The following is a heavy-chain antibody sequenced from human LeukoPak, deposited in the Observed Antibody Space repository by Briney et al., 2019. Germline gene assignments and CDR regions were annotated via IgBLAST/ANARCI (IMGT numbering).Heavy chain of an antibody. CDR2: ISVGGDST. V-gene: IGHV3-23*01. CDR3: AKGIGRGVNDAYDI. J-gene: IGHJ3*02. D-gene: IGHD2-21*01. Sequence: GGSLRLSCAASGFTFDDYGMSWVRQAPGKGLEWVSAISVGGDSTYYADSVKGRISISRHNSNNTLYLQMSSLRAEDTAVYYCAKGIGRGVNDAYDIWGQGTMGTVSS. CDR1: GFTFDDYG.